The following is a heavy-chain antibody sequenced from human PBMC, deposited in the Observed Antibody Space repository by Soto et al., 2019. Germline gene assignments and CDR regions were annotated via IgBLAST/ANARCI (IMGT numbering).Heavy chain of an antibody. CDR1: GDSLSSGDNY. V-gene: IGHV4-30-2*05. D-gene: IGHD6-13*01. Sequence: SAILSLTCPVSGDSLSSGDNYWSWIRPPPGKGLECIAYIYHSGSAYYNPSFRSRGVISVDPSRNQFSLKLTSVTAADTAVYYCARVSWSGSRRAVDSWGQGTTVTFSS. J-gene: IGHJ3*02. CDR2: IYHSGSA. CDR3: ARVSWSGSRRAVDS.